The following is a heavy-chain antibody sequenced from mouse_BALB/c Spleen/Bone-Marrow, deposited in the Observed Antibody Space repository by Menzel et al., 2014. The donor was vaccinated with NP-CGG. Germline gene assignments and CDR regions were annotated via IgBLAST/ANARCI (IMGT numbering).Heavy chain of an antibody. J-gene: IGHJ2*01. CDR1: YFTFTDYY. CDR3: ARDTYGRDY. CDR2: IRNKANGYTT. D-gene: IGHD1-1*01. Sequence: EVQVVESGGGLVQPGGSLRLSCATSYFTFTDYYMSWVRQPPGKALEWLGFIRNKANGYTTEYSASVKGRFTISRDNSQSILHLQMNTLRAEDSATYYCARDTYGRDYWGQGTTLTVSS. V-gene: IGHV7-3*02.